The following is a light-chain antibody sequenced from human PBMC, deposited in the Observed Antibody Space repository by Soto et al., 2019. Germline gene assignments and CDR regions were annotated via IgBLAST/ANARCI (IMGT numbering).Light chain of an antibody. Sequence: DIVLTQSPATLSLSPGERATLSCRASQSVSRYLAWYQQKPGQAPRLLIYDASNRATDIPARLSGSGSGTDFTLTISSLEPEDFAVYYCQQRSDWPSTFGGGTKVEI. V-gene: IGKV3-11*01. CDR2: DAS. CDR1: QSVSRY. J-gene: IGKJ4*01. CDR3: QQRSDWPST.